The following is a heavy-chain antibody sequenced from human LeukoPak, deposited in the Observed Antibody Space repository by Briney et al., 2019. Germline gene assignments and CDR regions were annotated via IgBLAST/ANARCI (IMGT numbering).Heavy chain of an antibody. J-gene: IGHJ3*02. CDR1: GYTFSSYA. CDR3: ARDIGALRIQVPPDAFDI. Sequence: ASVKVSCKASGYTFSSYAMNWVRQAPGQGLEWMGWINTNTGNPTYAQGFTGRFVFSLDTPVSTAYLQISSLKAEDTAVYYCARDIGALRIQVPPDAFDIWGQGTMVTVSS. D-gene: IGHD5-18*01. V-gene: IGHV7-4-1*02. CDR2: INTNTGNP.